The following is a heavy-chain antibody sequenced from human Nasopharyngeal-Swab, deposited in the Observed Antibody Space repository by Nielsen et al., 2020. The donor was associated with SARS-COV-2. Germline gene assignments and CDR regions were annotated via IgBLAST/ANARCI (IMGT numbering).Heavy chain of an antibody. CDR1: GFTFSSCS. V-gene: IGHV3-21*01. CDR2: ISSSSSYI. D-gene: IGHD3-10*01. CDR3: ARARRGVDYYMDV. J-gene: IGHJ6*03. Sequence: GESLKISCAASGFTFSSCSMNWVRQAPGKGLEWVSSISSSSSYIYYADSVKGRFTISRDNAKNSLYLQMNSLRAEDTAVYYCARARRGVDYYMDVWGKGTTVTVSS.